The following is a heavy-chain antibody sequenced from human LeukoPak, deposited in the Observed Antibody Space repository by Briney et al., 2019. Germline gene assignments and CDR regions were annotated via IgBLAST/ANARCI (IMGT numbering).Heavy chain of an antibody. J-gene: IGHJ6*02. CDR3: ARDLVAAGTGAVDTALNGNYNYYGMDV. V-gene: IGHV1-2*02. CDR1: GYTFTGYY. CDR2: INPNSDGT. D-gene: IGHD5-18*01. Sequence: ASVKVSCKASGYTFTGYYMHRVRRAPGQGLEWMGWINPNSDGTNSAQKFQGRVTMTRDTSISTAYMELSRLRSDDTAVYYCARDLVAAGTGAVDTALNGNYNYYGMDVWGQGTTVTVSS.